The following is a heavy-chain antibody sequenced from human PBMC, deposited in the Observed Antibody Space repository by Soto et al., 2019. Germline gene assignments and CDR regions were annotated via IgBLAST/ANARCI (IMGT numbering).Heavy chain of an antibody. V-gene: IGHV3-33*01. Sequence: QVQVVESGGGVVQPGRSLRVSCAASGFTFSSYVMHWVRQAPGKGLEWVAVIWYDGSNTYYADSVKGRFTISRDNSKNTLYLQMNSLRAEDTAVYYCSGSLRSFDCLPLDYWGQGTLVTVSS. CDR2: IWYDGSNT. CDR3: SGSLRSFDCLPLDY. D-gene: IGHD3-9*01. CDR1: GFTFSSYV. J-gene: IGHJ4*02.